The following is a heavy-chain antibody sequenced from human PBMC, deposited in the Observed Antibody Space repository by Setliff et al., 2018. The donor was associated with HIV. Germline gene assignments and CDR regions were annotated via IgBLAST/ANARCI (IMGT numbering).Heavy chain of an antibody. CDR2: INPNNGGT. CDR1: GYTFTGYY. J-gene: IGHJ6*02. CDR3: ARDDEMGTVTEHYYYGMGV. D-gene: IGHD4-4*01. Sequence: GASVKVSCKASGYTFTGYYVHWVRQAPGQGLEWMGWINPNNGGTNYAQKFRGRVTMTRDTSISTAYMELNRLRSDDTAVYYCARDDEMGTVTEHYYYGMGVWGQGTTVTVSS. V-gene: IGHV1-2*02.